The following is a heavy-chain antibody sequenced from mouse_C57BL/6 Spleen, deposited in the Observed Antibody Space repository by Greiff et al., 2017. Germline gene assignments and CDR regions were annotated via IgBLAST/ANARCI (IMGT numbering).Heavy chain of an antibody. Sequence: VQLQQSGPELVKPGASVKLSCKASGYTFTSYWMHWVKQRPGHGLEWIGMIHPNSGSTNYNEKFKSKATLTVDKSSSTAYMQLSSLTSEDSAVYYCARDYDYHPYWGQGTSVTVSS. D-gene: IGHD2-4*01. CDR3: ARDYDYHPY. CDR1: GYTFTSYW. V-gene: IGHV1-64*01. J-gene: IGHJ4*01. CDR2: IHPNSGST.